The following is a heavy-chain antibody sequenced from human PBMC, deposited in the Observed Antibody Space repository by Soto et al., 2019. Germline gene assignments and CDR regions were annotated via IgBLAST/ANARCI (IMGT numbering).Heavy chain of an antibody. CDR2: ISAYNGNT. D-gene: IGHD4-17*01. CDR1: GYTFTSYG. V-gene: IGHV1-18*01. Sequence: GASVKVSCEASGYTFTSYGISWVRQAPGQGLEWMGWISAYNGNTNYAQKLQGRVTMTTDTSTSTAYMELRSLRSDDTAVYYCARVDTVTTSNRWEHYYYYGMDVWGQGTTVTVSS. J-gene: IGHJ6*02. CDR3: ARVDTVTTSNRWEHYYYYGMDV.